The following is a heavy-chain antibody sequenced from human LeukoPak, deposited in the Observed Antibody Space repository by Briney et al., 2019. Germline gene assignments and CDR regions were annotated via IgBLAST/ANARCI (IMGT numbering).Heavy chain of an antibody. J-gene: IGHJ3*02. CDR2: ISASVGST. D-gene: IGHD3-22*01. Sequence: PVGSLRLSCAASGFTFSSYAMSWVGQAPGKGLGWVAYISASVGSTYYADSVKGRFTISRDNSKNALYLQMNSLRAEDTAIYYCAKGYYYDSSGYYHPLRGWAFDIWGQGTMVTVSS. CDR3: AKGYYYDSSGYYHPLRGWAFDI. V-gene: IGHV3-23*01. CDR1: GFTFSSYA.